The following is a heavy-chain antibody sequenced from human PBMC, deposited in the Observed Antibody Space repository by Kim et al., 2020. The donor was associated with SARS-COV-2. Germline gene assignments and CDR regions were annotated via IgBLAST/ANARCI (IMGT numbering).Heavy chain of an antibody. J-gene: IGHJ6*02. D-gene: IGHD3-9*01. CDR3: TNHVLRYFDWLLQSDYYYFGMDV. CDR2: IRSKAYGGTT. Sequence: GGSLRLSCTASGFTFGDYAMSWFRQAPGKGLEWVGFIRSKAYGGTTEYAASVKGRFTISRDDSKSIAYLQMNSLKTEDTAVYYCTNHVLRYFDWLLQSDYYYFGMDVWGQGTTVTVPS. V-gene: IGHV3-49*03. CDR1: GFTFGDYA.